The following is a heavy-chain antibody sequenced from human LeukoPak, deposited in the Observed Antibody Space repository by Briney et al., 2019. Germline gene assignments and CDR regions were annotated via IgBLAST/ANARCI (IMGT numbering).Heavy chain of an antibody. D-gene: IGHD3-3*01. J-gene: IGHJ4*02. Sequence: SETLSLTCTVSGYSISSGYYWGWIRRPPGKELEWFGSIYHSGSTYYNPSLKSRVTISVDPSKHQFSLKLSSVTAADTAVYYCARGVVITGLDYWGQGTLVTVSS. CDR2: IYHSGST. CDR1: GYSISSGYY. CDR3: ARGVVITGLDY. V-gene: IGHV4-38-2*02.